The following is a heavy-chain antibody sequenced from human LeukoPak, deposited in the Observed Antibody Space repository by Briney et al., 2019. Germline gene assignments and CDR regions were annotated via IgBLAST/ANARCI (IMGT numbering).Heavy chain of an antibody. CDR1: GFTVSYAW. CDR2: ISYDGSNK. V-gene: IGHV3-30*18. Sequence: TGGSLRLSCAASGFTVSYAWMSWVRQAPGKGLEWVAVISYDGSNKFYADSVKGRFTISRDNSKNTLFLQMNSLRPEDTAVYYCAKDWGEATVTNWFDPWGQGTLVTVSS. J-gene: IGHJ5*02. D-gene: IGHD4-11*01. CDR3: AKDWGEATVTNWFDP.